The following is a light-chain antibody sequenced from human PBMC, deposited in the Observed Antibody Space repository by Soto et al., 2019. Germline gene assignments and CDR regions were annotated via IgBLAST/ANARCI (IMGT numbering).Light chain of an antibody. J-gene: IGKJ2*01. Sequence: DIQMTQSLSAMSASVGDRVTISCRASHDISNNLVWFQQKPGKVPKRLIYAASNFQDGVPSRFSGSGSWTAFSLTISSLEPEDFATYYCLQHDSYPYTFGQGTKLDIK. CDR1: HDISNN. CDR2: AAS. V-gene: IGKV1-17*03. CDR3: LQHDSYPYT.